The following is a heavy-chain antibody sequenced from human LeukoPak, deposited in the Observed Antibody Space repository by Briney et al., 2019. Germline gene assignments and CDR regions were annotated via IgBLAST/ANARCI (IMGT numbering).Heavy chain of an antibody. V-gene: IGHV4-31*03. CDR3: ARNGGLSSGWYWGQLPVRNWFDP. CDR1: GGSISSGGYY. D-gene: IGHD6-19*01. CDR2: IYYSGST. J-gene: IGHJ5*02. Sequence: SETLSLTCTVSGGSISSGGYYWSWIRQHAGKGLEWIGYIYYSGSTYYNPSLKSRVTISVDTSKNQFSLKLSSVTAADTAVYYCARNGGLSSGWYWGQLPVRNWFDPWGQGTLVTVSS.